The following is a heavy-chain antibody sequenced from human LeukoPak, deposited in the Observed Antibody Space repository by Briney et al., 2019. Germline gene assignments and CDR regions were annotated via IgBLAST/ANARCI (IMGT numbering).Heavy chain of an antibody. CDR2: IYSGGST. J-gene: IGHJ4*02. V-gene: IGHV3-53*01. Sequence: PGGSLSLSYAASGFTVSSNYMSWVRQAPGKELEWVSVIYSGGSTYYADSVKGRFTISRDNSKNTLSLQMNSLRAEDTAVYYCARGAGYSSSWYDYWGQGTMVTVSS. CDR3: ARGAGYSSSWYDY. CDR1: GFTVSSNY. D-gene: IGHD6-13*01.